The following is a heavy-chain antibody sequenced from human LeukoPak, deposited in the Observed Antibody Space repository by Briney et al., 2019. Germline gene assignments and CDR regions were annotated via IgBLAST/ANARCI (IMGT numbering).Heavy chain of an antibody. Sequence: PSETLSLTCTVSGGSISSSSYYWGWTRQPPGKGLEWIGSIYYSGSTYYNPSLKSRVTISVDTSKNQFSLQLNSVTPEDTAVYYCARGQEGIAAAGNYYYYMDVWGKGTTVTVSS. V-gene: IGHV4-39*07. J-gene: IGHJ6*03. D-gene: IGHD6-13*01. CDR1: GGSISSSSYY. CDR2: IYYSGST. CDR3: ARGQEGIAAAGNYYYYMDV.